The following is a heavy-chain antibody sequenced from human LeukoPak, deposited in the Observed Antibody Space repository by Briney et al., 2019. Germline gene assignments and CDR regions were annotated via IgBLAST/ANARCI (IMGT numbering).Heavy chain of an antibody. D-gene: IGHD6-25*01. CDR3: ARDSSEGTDY. CDR2: IKDDGREK. CDR1: GFTFSRYW. V-gene: IGHV3-7*01. Sequence: PGGSLRLSCAVSGFTFSRYWMTWVRQAPGKGLEWVANIKDDGREKYYVDSVKGRFTISRDNAKNSLYLQMNSLRAEDTAVYYCARDSSEGTDYWGQGTLVTVSS. J-gene: IGHJ4*02.